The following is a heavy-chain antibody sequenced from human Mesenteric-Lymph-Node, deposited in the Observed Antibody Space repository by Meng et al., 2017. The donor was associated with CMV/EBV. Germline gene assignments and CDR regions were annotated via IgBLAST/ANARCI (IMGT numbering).Heavy chain of an antibody. CDR1: GFSFSRYE. J-gene: IGHJ5*02. V-gene: IGHV4-39*07. CDR2: IYYSGST. CDR3: ARDVEQPNNWFDP. D-gene: IGHD1/OR15-1a*01. Sequence: GSLRLSCAASGFSFSRYEMMWVRQAPGKGLEWIGSIYYSGSTYYNPSLKSRVTISVDTSKNQFSLRLSSVTAADTAVYYCARDVEQPNNWFDPWGQGTLVTVSS.